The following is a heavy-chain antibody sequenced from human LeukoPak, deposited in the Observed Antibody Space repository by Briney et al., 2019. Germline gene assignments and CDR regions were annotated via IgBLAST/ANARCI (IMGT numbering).Heavy chain of an antibody. V-gene: IGHV3-66*02. J-gene: IGHJ4*02. Sequence: GGSLRLSCAASGFTVSSNYMSWVRQAPGKGLEWVSVIYSGGSTYYADSVKGRFTSSRDNSKNTLYLQMNSLRAEDTAVYYCASLKKGGYGDYAKSCWGQGTLVTVSS. CDR1: GFTVSSNY. CDR2: IYSGGST. CDR3: ASLKKGGYGDYAKSC. D-gene: IGHD4-17*01.